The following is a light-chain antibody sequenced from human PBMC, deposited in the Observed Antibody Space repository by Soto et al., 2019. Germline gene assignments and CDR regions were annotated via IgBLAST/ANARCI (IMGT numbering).Light chain of an antibody. CDR2: LSSDGSH. V-gene: IGLV4-69*01. Sequence: QAVVTQSPSASASLGASVKLTCTLSSGHSSYAIAWHQQQPEKGPRYLMKLSSDGSHSKGDGIPDRFSGSSSGAERYLTISSLQSEDEADCYCQTWDTGARVVFGGGTKVTVL. CDR1: SGHSSYA. J-gene: IGLJ2*01. CDR3: QTWDTGARVV.